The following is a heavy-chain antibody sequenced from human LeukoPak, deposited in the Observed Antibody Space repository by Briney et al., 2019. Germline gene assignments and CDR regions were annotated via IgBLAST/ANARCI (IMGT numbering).Heavy chain of an antibody. V-gene: IGHV3-30-3*01. J-gene: IGHJ3*02. Sequence: PGRSLRLSCAASGFTFSSYAMHWVRQAPGKGLEWAAVISYDGSNKYYADSVKGRFTISRDNSKNTLYLQMNSLRAEDTAVYYCAGFAPHDAFDIWGQGTMVTVSS. CDR2: ISYDGSNK. CDR1: GFTFSSYA. CDR3: AGFAPHDAFDI.